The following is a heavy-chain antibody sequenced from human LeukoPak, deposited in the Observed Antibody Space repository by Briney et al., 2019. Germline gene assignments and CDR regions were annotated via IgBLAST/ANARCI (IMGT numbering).Heavy chain of an antibody. J-gene: IGHJ4*02. CDR1: GGSINSYY. Sequence: SETLSLTCTVSGGSINSYYWSWIRQPPGKGLEWLGYIYYSGSTDYNPSLRSRVTISVDTSKNQFSLKLTSVTAADTAVYYCARDSGTYYTPYSFDYWGQRTLVTVSS. CDR2: IYYSGST. D-gene: IGHD1-26*01. V-gene: IGHV4-59*01. CDR3: ARDSGTYYTPYSFDY.